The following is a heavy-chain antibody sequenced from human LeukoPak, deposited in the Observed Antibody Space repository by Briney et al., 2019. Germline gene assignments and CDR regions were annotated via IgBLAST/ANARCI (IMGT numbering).Heavy chain of an antibody. CDR2: ISGSGGST. CDR3: AKDYQDSTGYYTPFEY. Sequence: GGSLRLSCAASGFTFSSFAMTWVRQAPGKGLEWVSVISGSGGSTYYAGSVKGRFTISRDISKNTLYLQMNSLRADDTAVYYCAKDYQDSTGYYTPFEYWGQGTLVTVSS. V-gene: IGHV3-23*01. J-gene: IGHJ4*02. D-gene: IGHD3-22*01. CDR1: GFTFSSFA.